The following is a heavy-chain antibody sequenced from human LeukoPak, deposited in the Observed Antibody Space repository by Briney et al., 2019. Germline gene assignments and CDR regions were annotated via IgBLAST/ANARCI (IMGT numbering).Heavy chain of an antibody. J-gene: IGHJ3*02. CDR2: ISAYNGNT. CDR3: ARGVGSSWYGREDAFDI. V-gene: IGHV1-18*01. D-gene: IGHD6-13*01. CDR1: GYTFTSYG. Sequence: ASVKVSCKASGYTFTSYGISWVRQAPGQGLEWMGWISAYNGNTNYAQKLQGRVTMATDTSTSTAYMELRSLRSDDTAVYYCARGVGSSWYGREDAFDIWGQGTMVTVSS.